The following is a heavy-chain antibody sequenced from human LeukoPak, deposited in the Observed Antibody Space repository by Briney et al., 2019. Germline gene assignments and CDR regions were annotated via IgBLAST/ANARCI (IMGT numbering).Heavy chain of an antibody. CDR3: ARHRTMIIVIPLDY. Sequence: PGGSLRLSCAASGFTFSSYAMSWVRQAPGKGLEWVSAISDSGGSTYYADSVKGRFTISRDDSKNTLYLQMNSLRADDTAVYYCARHRTMIIVIPLDYWGQGTLVTVSS. CDR1: GFTFSSYA. V-gene: IGHV3-23*01. D-gene: IGHD3-22*01. J-gene: IGHJ4*02. CDR2: ISDSGGST.